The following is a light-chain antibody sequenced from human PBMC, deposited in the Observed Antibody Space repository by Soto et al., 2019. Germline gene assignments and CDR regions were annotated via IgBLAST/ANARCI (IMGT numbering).Light chain of an antibody. CDR3: QSYDSSLSALV. CDR2: TNS. Sequence: QSVLTQPPSVSGAPGQGVTISCAGTSSNIGAGYDVHWYQQVPGTAPKLLIYTNSNRPSGVPERFSGSKSGTSASLAITGLQAADEADYYCQSYDSSLSALVFGGGTKLTVL. CDR1: SSNIGAGYD. J-gene: IGLJ3*02. V-gene: IGLV1-40*01.